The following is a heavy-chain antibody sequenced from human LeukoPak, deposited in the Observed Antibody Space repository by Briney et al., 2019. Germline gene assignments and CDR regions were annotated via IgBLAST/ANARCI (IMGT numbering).Heavy chain of an antibody. CDR2: IRYDGSNK. J-gene: IGHJ6*03. CDR3: AKGGGYEAQYYYYYLDV. V-gene: IGHV3-30*02. Sequence: GGSLRLSCAASGFTFSSYSMNWVRQAPGKGLEWVAFIRYDGSNKYYADSVKGRFTVSRDNSKNTLYLQMKSLRAEDTAVYYCAKGGGYEAQYYYYYLDVWGKGTTVTISS. CDR1: GFTFSSYS. D-gene: IGHD5-12*01.